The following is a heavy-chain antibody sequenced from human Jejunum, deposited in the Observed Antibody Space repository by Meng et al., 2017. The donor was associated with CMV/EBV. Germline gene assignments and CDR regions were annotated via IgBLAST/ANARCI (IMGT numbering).Heavy chain of an antibody. CDR2: ISDSATGS. Sequence: AFVFRNYAMSWVSQAPGKGLEWVSTISDSATGSNYADSVRGRFTISRDNSKNILFLQMNSLRAEDTAVYYCAKRRGNSYYYNMDVWGQGTTVTVSS. V-gene: IGHV3-23*01. D-gene: IGHD1-1*01. CDR1: AFVFRNYA. CDR3: AKRRGNSYYYNMDV. J-gene: IGHJ6*02.